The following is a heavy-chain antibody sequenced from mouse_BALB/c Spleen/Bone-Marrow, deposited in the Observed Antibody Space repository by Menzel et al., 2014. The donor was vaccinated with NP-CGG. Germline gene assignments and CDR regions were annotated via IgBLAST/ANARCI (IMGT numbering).Heavy chain of an antibody. Sequence: VQLQQSGPSLVKPSQTLSLTCSVTGDSIXSGYWNWIRKFPGNKLEYMGYISYSGSTYYSPSLKSRISITRDTSKNQYYLQLNSMTTEDTATYYCATYDDFYFDYWGQGTTLTVSS. V-gene: IGHV3-8*02. J-gene: IGHJ2*01. CDR1: GDSIXSGY. CDR2: ISYSGST. D-gene: IGHD2-3*01. CDR3: ATYDDFYFDY.